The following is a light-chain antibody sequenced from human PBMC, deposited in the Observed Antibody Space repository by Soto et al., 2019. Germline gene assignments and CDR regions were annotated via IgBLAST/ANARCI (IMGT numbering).Light chain of an antibody. V-gene: IGKV3-20*01. Sequence: EIVLTQSPGTLSLSPGERATLSCRASQSVSSSYLAWYQQKPGQAPRLLIYGASSRATGIPDRFSGSGSGTDFTLTISRLEPEDFAVYYRQQYGSSPRTFGKGTKVEIK. CDR3: QQYGSSPRT. J-gene: IGKJ1*01. CDR1: QSVSSSY. CDR2: GAS.